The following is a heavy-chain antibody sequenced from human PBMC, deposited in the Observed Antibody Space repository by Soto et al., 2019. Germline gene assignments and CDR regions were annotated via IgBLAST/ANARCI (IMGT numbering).Heavy chain of an antibody. V-gene: IGHV4-61*08. CDR3: ARDPVDFWSGYYIP. D-gene: IGHD3-3*01. J-gene: IGHJ5*02. CDR1: GGSISSGGYY. CDR2: IYYSGST. Sequence: PSETLSLTCAVSGGSISSGGYYWSWIRQPPGKGLEWIGYIYYSGSTNYNPSLKSRVTISVDTSKNQFSLKLSSVTAADTAVYYCARDPVDFWSGYYIPWGQGTLVTVSS.